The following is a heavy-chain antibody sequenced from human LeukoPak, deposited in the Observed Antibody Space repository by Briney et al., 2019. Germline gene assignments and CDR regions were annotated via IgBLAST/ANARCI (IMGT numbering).Heavy chain of an antibody. D-gene: IGHD1-26*01. Sequence: GASVKVPCKASGYTFTDYYMHWVQQAPGKGLEWMGRVDPEDGETLYAEKFQGRVTITADTSTDTAYMELNRLRSEDTAVYYCATAMGATSPTFDYWGQGTLVTVSS. J-gene: IGHJ4*02. V-gene: IGHV1-69-2*01. CDR1: GYTFTDYY. CDR2: VDPEDGET. CDR3: ATAMGATSPTFDY.